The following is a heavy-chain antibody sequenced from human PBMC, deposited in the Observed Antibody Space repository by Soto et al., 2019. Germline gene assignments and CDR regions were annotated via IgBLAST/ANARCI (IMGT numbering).Heavy chain of an antibody. D-gene: IGHD2-21*02. CDR1: GFTVSSYE. Sequence: GGSLRLSCAASGFTVSSYEMNWVRQARGKGLEWVSYISSSGSTIYYADSVKGRFTISRDNAKNSLYLQMNSLRAEDTAVYYCARDTFDVVVTAIPSSYYGMDVWGQGTTVTVS. V-gene: IGHV3-48*03. CDR3: ARDTFDVVVTAIPSSYYGMDV. CDR2: ISSSGSTI. J-gene: IGHJ6*02.